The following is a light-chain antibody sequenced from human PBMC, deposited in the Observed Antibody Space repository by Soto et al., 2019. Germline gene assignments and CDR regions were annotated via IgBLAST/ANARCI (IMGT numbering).Light chain of an antibody. Sequence: DIRMTQSPSTLSASVGDRVTITCLDSQSISSWLAWYQQKPGKAPKLLIYKSSSLESGVPSRSSGSGSGTECTLTISSLQPADFAAYYCQQYNSYWTFGQGTKVEIK. CDR1: QSISSW. CDR2: KSS. CDR3: QQYNSYWT. V-gene: IGKV1-5*03. J-gene: IGKJ1*01.